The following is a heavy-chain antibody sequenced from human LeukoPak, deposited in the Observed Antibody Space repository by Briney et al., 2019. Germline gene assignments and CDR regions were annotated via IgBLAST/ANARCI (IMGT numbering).Heavy chain of an antibody. CDR3: ARDGGAYSGYDYGAFDI. Sequence: ASVKVSCKASGYTFTSYGISWVRQAPGQGLEWMGWISAYNGNTNYAQKLQGRVTMTTDTSTSTAYTELRSLRSDDTAVYYCARDGGAYSGYDYGAFDIWGQGTMVTVSS. D-gene: IGHD5-12*01. J-gene: IGHJ3*02. CDR2: ISAYNGNT. CDR1: GYTFTSYG. V-gene: IGHV1-18*01.